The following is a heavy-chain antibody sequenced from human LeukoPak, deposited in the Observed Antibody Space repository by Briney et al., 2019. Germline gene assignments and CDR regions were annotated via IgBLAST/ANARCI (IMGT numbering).Heavy chain of an antibody. J-gene: IGHJ4*02. Sequence: ASVKVSCKASGYTFTSYSFSWVRQAPGQGLEWVGWISAYNGNTNYAQKFQGRVTMTTDTSTSTAYMELRSLRSDDTAVYYCAREVWDYDILTGYFDYWGQGTLVTVSS. D-gene: IGHD3-9*01. CDR1: GYTFTSYS. CDR3: AREVWDYDILTGYFDY. V-gene: IGHV1-18*04. CDR2: ISAYNGNT.